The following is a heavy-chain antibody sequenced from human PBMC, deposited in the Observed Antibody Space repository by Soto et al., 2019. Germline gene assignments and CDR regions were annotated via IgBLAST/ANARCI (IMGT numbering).Heavy chain of an antibody. D-gene: IGHD4-17*01. CDR1: GFTFSSYG. Sequence: GGSLRLSCAASGFTFSSYGMHRVRQAPGKGLEWVAVIWYDGSNKYYADSVKGRFTISRDNSKNTLYLQMNSLRAEDTAVYYCARVVTTSFMDVWGQGTTVTVSS. CDR3: ARVVTTSFMDV. J-gene: IGHJ6*02. V-gene: IGHV3-33*01. CDR2: IWYDGSNK.